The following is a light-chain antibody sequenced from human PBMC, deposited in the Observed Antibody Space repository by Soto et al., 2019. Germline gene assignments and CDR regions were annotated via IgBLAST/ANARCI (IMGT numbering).Light chain of an antibody. CDR2: AAS. J-gene: IGKJ1*01. CDR3: QQNYST. Sequence: DILLTQSPSSLSASVGDRVTITCRASESISFYLNWYQQKPGKPPKLLIYAASNLFSGVPSRFSASGHGTDFILTISSLQREDFATYYCQQNYSTFGQGTKVEMK. CDR1: ESISFY. V-gene: IGKV1-39*01.